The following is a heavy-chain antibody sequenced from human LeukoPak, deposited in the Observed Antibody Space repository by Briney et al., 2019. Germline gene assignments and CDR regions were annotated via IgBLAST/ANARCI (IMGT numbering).Heavy chain of an antibody. D-gene: IGHD3-3*01. CDR2: IHYGGNT. J-gene: IGHJ2*01. CDR3: AREDYDDSGAWYFDL. Sequence: PSETLSLTCIVSGDTIGTNTYRWDWIRQPPGKGLEWIGDIHYGGNTYCNPSLKGRVTISLDTSKNHFSLILTSVTAADTATYYCAREDYDDSGAWYFDLWGRGTLVTVSS. V-gene: IGHV4-39*07. CDR1: GDTIGTNTYR.